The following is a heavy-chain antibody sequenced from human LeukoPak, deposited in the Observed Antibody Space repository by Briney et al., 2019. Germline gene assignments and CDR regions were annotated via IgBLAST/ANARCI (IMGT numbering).Heavy chain of an antibody. CDR2: ISYDGSNK. Sequence: GGSLRLSCAASGFTVSSNYMSWVRQAPGKGLEWVAVISYDGSNKYYADSVKGRFTISRDNSKNTLYLQMNSLRAEDTAVYYCARDQADSSGWYRPSNYYYGMDVWGQGTTVTVSS. CDR1: GFTVSSNY. J-gene: IGHJ6*02. V-gene: IGHV3-30-3*01. D-gene: IGHD6-19*01. CDR3: ARDQADSSGWYRPSNYYYGMDV.